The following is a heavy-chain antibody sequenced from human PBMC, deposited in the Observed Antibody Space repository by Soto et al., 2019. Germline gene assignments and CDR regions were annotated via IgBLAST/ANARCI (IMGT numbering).Heavy chain of an antibody. D-gene: IGHD2-21*02. CDR1: GGSFSGYY. CDR3: ARDLWGYCGADCYPLDV. Sequence: SETLSLTCAVYGGSFSGYYWSWIRQPPGKGLEWIGEINHSGSTNYNPSLKSRVTISVDTSKNQFSLKLSSVTAADTAVYYCARDLWGYCGADCYPLDVWVQGTTVT. CDR2: INHSGST. J-gene: IGHJ6*02. V-gene: IGHV4-34*01.